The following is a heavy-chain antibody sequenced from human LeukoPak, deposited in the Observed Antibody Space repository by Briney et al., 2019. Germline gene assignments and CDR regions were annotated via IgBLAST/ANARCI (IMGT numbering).Heavy chain of an antibody. CDR3: ARGYSYYYDSSGTDDY. CDR2: INHSGST. J-gene: IGHJ4*02. Sequence: LSCAASGFTFGDYVMSWVRQPPGKGLEWIGEINHSGSTNYNPSLKSRVTISVDTSKNQFSLKLSSVTAADTAVYYCARGYSYYYDSSGTDDYWGQGTLVTVSS. D-gene: IGHD3-22*01. CDR1: GFTFGDYV. V-gene: IGHV4-34*01.